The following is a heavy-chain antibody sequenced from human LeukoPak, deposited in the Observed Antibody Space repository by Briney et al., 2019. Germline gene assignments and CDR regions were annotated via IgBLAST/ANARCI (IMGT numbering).Heavy chain of an antibody. CDR1: GYTFTDYY. V-gene: IGHV1-2*02. J-gene: IGHJ4*02. CDR2: INPNSGGT. D-gene: IGHD6-6*01. CDR3: ARARWQLVPYFDS. Sequence: ASVKVSCKASGYTFTDYYMHWVRQAPGQGLEWMGWINPNSGGTNFAQKFQGRVAMARDTSISTAYLELGSLRSDDTAVYFCARARWQLVPYFDSWGQGTLVTVSS.